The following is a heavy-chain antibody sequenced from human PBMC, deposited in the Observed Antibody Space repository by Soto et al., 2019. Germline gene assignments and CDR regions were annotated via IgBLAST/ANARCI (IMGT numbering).Heavy chain of an antibody. CDR1: GGSIGSGGYS. Sequence: SETLSLTCAVCGGSIGSGGYSWTWIRQPPGKGLEWIGYIYDSGTTYYNPSLKSRLTISVDRSKNQFSLNLSSVTAADTAVYYCAREYSSTYSRYFDYWGQGTLVTVSS. V-gene: IGHV4-30-2*01. D-gene: IGHD4-4*01. CDR2: IYDSGTT. CDR3: AREYSSTYSRYFDY. J-gene: IGHJ4*02.